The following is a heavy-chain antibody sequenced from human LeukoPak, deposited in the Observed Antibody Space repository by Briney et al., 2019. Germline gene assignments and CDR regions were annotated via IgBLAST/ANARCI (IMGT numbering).Heavy chain of an antibody. D-gene: IGHD3/OR15-3a*01. CDR1: GYTFTSYD. Sequence: ASVKVSCKVSGYTFTSYDINWVRQATGQGLEWMGWMNPNSGNTGYAQKFQGRVTMTKNTSITTAYMDLSSLRSEDTAVYYCARALSWTTESYYYMDVWGKGTTVTVSS. CDR2: MNPNSGNT. CDR3: ARALSWTTESYYYMDV. V-gene: IGHV1-8*01. J-gene: IGHJ6*03.